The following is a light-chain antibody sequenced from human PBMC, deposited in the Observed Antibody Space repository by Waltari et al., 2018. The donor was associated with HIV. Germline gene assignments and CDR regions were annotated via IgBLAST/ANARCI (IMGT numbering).Light chain of an antibody. CDR2: EVS. CDR1: SSDVGSYNL. CDR3: CSYAGSSTF. Sequence: QSALTQPASVSGSPGQSITISCTGTSSDVGSYNLVSWYQQHPGKAPKLMSYEVSTRPSGVSNRFSGSKSGNTASLTISGLQAEDEADYYCCSYAGSSTFFGTGTKVTVL. V-gene: IGLV2-23*02. J-gene: IGLJ1*01.